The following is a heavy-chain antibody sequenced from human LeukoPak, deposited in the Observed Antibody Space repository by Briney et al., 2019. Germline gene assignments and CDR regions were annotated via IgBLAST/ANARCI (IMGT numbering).Heavy chain of an antibody. J-gene: IGHJ4*02. CDR1: GFTFSSYT. Sequence: PGGSLRLSCAASGFTFSSYTMNWVRQAPGRGLEWVSYISSASSTIYYADSVRGRFTISRDNAKTSLYLQMDSLRADDTAVYYCARDASYCRSTSCPCDYWGQGTLVTVSS. D-gene: IGHD2-2*01. V-gene: IGHV3-48*01. CDR2: ISSASSTI. CDR3: ARDASYCRSTSCPCDY.